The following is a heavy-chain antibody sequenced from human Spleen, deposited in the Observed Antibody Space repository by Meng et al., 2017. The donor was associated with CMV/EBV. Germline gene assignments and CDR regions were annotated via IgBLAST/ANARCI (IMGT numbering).Heavy chain of an antibody. J-gene: IGHJ4*02. D-gene: IGHD3-22*01. CDR2: ISSSSYI. V-gene: IGHV3-21*01. Sequence: GGSLRLSCAASGFTFSSYSMNWVRQAPGKGLEWVSSISSSSYIYYADSVKGRFTISRDNAKNSLYLQMNSLRAEDTAVYYCARALGYDSSEFDYWGQGTLVTVSS. CDR3: ARALGYDSSEFDY. CDR1: GFTFSSYS.